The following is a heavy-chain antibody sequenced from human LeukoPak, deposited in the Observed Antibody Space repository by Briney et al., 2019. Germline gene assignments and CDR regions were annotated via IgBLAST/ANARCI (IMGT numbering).Heavy chain of an antibody. D-gene: IGHD2-15*01. CDR3: ARDLWWERGVCAFDI. CDR1: GYNFTSHA. J-gene: IGHJ3*02. CDR2: ISAYNGNT. Sequence: GASVKVSCKASGYNFTSHAISWVRQAPGQGLEWMGWISAYNGNTNYAQKLQGRVTMTTDTSTSTAYMELRSLRSDDTAVYYCARDLWWERGVCAFDIWGQGTMVTVSS. V-gene: IGHV1-18*04.